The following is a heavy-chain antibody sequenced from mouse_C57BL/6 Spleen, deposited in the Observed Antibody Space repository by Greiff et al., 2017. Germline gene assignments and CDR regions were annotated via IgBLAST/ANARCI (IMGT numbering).Heavy chain of an antibody. CDR3: ARYDFGYFDV. D-gene: IGHD2-12*01. CDR2: INPGSGGT. CDR1: GYAFTNYL. J-gene: IGHJ1*03. Sequence: LQESGAELVRPGTSVKVSCKASGYAFTNYLIEWVKQRPGQGLEWIGVINPGSGGTNYNEKFKGKATLTADKSSSTAYMQLSSLTSEDSAVYFCARYDFGYFDVWGTGTTVTVSS. V-gene: IGHV1-54*01.